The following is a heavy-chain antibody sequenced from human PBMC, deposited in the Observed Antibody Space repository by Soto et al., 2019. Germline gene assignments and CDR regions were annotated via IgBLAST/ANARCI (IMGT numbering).Heavy chain of an antibody. D-gene: IGHD3-3*01. Sequence: SETQSLTCSVSGGYISSGGYYWSWIRQHPGKGLEWIGYIYYSGSTYYNPSLKSRVTISVDTSKNQFSLKLSSVTAADTAVYYCARGITIFGVVPGYNWFDPWGQGTLVTVSS. V-gene: IGHV4-31*03. CDR1: GGYISSGGYY. J-gene: IGHJ5*02. CDR3: ARGITIFGVVPGYNWFDP. CDR2: IYYSGST.